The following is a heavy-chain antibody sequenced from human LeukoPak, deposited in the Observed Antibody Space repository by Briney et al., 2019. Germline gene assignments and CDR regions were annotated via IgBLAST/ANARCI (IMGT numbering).Heavy chain of an antibody. V-gene: IGHV4-4*07. J-gene: IGHJ4*02. CDR2: IYTSGST. Sequence: SETLSLTRTVSGGSISSYYWSWIRQPAGKGLEWIGRIYTSGSTNYNPSLKSRVTMSVDTSKNQFSLKLSSVTAADTAVYYCAREYSSGWVFDYWGQGTLVTVSS. CDR1: GGSISSYY. D-gene: IGHD6-19*01. CDR3: AREYSSGWVFDY.